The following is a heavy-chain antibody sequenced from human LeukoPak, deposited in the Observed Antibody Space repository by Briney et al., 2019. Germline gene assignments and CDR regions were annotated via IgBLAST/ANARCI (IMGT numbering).Heavy chain of an antibody. D-gene: IGHD6-6*01. V-gene: IGHV4-39*07. J-gene: IGHJ3*02. CDR1: GGSISSSAYH. CDR3: ARGYSSSSVGAFDI. CDR2: INHSGST. Sequence: SETLSLTCTVSGGSISSSAYHWGWIRQPPGKGLEWIGEINHSGSTNYNPSLKSRVTISVDTSKNQFSLKLSSVTAADTAVYYCARGYSSSSVGAFDIWGQGTMVTVSS.